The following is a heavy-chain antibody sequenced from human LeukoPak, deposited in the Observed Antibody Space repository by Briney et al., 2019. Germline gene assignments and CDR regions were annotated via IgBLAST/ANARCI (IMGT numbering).Heavy chain of an antibody. D-gene: IGHD2-15*01. V-gene: IGHV3-30*02. Sequence: GESLKISCAASGFTFSSYGMHWVRQAPGKGLEWVAFIRYDGSYKYYADSVKGRFTISRDNSKNTLYLQMNSLRAEDAAVYYCAKDPPSGYCSGGSCYSYFQHWGQGTLVTVSS. CDR3: AKDPPSGYCSGGSCYSYFQH. CDR1: GFTFSSYG. J-gene: IGHJ1*01. CDR2: IRYDGSYK.